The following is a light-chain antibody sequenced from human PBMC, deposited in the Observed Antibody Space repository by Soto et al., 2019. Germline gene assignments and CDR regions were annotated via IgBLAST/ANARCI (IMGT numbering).Light chain of an antibody. CDR2: DVT. J-gene: IGLJ1*01. V-gene: IGLV2-14*03. Sequence: QSALTQPASVSGSPGQSISISCTGSSSDVGGYNFVSWYQQHPGEAPKLIIFDVTDRPSGISNRFSGSKSGNTASLTISGLQPEDEADYYCSSYTTSANYVFGTGTKLTVL. CDR3: SSYTTSANYV. CDR1: SSDVGGYNF.